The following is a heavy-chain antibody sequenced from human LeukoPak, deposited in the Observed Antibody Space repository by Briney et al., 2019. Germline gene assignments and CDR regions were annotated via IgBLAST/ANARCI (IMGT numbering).Heavy chain of an antibody. CDR2: IFHSGNT. CDR3: ARGRGDSLGYCSGGRCYLYNWFDP. CDR1: GGSISSSSYY. Sequence: SETLSLTCTVSGGSISSSSYYWGWIRQPPGKGLEWIGSIFHSGNTYDNPSLKSRVTISVDTSKNQFSLKLSSVTAADTAVYYCARGRGDSLGYCSGGRCYLYNWFDPWGQGTLVTVSS. J-gene: IGHJ5*02. V-gene: IGHV4-39*01. D-gene: IGHD2-15*01.